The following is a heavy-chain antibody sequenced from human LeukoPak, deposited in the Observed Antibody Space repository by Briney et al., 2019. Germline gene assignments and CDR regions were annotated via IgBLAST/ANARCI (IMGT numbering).Heavy chain of an antibody. J-gene: IGHJ5*02. D-gene: IGHD1-7*01. V-gene: IGHV3-30*03. Sequence: PGTSLRLSCAASGFTFSSYGMHWVRQAPGKGLEWLAVISSDGSIDYYADSVRGRFTVSRDNSKNTLFLQVNSLRAEDTAVYYCTREGMGTTFSAWFDPWGQGTLVTVS. CDR2: ISSDGSID. CDR3: TREGMGTTFSAWFDP. CDR1: GFTFSSYG.